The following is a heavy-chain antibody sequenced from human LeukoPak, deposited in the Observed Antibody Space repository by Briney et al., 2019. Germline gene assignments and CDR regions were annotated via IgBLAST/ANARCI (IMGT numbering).Heavy chain of an antibody. Sequence: GGSLRLSCAASGFTFSSYWMHWVRQAPGKGLVWVSRINSDGSSTSYADSVKGRFTISRDNAKNTLYLQMNSLRVEDTAVYYCTRVYGDPSFDYWGQGTLVTVSS. CDR2: INSDGSST. CDR1: GFTFSSYW. V-gene: IGHV3-74*01. J-gene: IGHJ4*02. CDR3: TRVYGDPSFDY. D-gene: IGHD4-17*01.